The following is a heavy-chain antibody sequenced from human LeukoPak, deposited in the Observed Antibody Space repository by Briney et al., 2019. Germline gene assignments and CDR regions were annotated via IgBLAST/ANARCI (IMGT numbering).Heavy chain of an antibody. CDR2: ISSSSSTI. V-gene: IGHV3-48*02. CDR3: ASAGIDRGYYFDN. Sequence: PGGSLRLSCAASGFTFSSYSMNWARQAPGKGLEWVSYISSSSSTIYYADSVKGRFTISRDNAKNSLYLQMNSLRDEDTAVYYCASAGIDRGYYFDNWGQGTLVTVSS. CDR1: GFTFSSYS. J-gene: IGHJ4*02. D-gene: IGHD2-21*01.